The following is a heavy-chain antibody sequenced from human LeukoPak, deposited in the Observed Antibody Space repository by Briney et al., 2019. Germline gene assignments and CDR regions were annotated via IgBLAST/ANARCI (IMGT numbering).Heavy chain of an antibody. CDR2: IYHSGST. V-gene: IGHV4-4*02. CDR1: GGSISSSNW. D-gene: IGHD2-8*01. CDR3: ARDARVCTNGVCYGMDV. J-gene: IGHJ6*02. Sequence: PSETLSLTCAVSGGSISSSNWWSWVRQPPGKGLEWIGEIYHSGSTNYNPSLKSRVTISVDKSKNQFSLKLSSVTAADTAVYYCARDARVCTNGVCYGMDVWGQGTTVTVSS.